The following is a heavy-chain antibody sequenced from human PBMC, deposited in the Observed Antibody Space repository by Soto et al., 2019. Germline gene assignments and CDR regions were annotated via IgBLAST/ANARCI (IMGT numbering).Heavy chain of an antibody. CDR1: GFSFSSYP. J-gene: IGHJ4*02. CDR3: AKEKPTTTCFDS. Sequence: GGSLRLSCVASGFSFSSYPMTWVRQAPGKGLEWVSVISGSGTNTYYAESVKGRFTISRDGSQNTLYLQMNSLRAEDTAVYYCAKEKPTTTCFDSWGQGTLVTVSS. D-gene: IGHD1-1*01. CDR2: ISGSGTNT. V-gene: IGHV3-23*01.